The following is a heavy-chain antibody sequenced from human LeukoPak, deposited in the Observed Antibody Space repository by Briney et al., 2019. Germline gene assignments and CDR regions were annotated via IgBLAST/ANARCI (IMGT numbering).Heavy chain of an antibody. CDR1: GGSFSGYY. Sequence: PSETLSLTCAVYGGSFSGYYWSWIRQPPGKGLEWIGEINHSGSTNYNPSLKSRVTISVDTSKNQFSLKLSSVTAADTAVYYCARSRRDGYNYVIVAPMDGWGKGTTVTVSS. V-gene: IGHV4-34*01. D-gene: IGHD5-24*01. CDR2: INHSGST. J-gene: IGHJ6*03. CDR3: ARSRRDGYNYVIVAPMDG.